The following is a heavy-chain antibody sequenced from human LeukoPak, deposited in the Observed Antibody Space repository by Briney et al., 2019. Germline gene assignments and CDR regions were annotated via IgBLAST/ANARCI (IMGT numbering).Heavy chain of an antibody. J-gene: IGHJ4*02. D-gene: IGHD3-22*01. Sequence: PSETLSLTCAVYGGSFSGYYWSWIRQPPGKGLEWIGEINHSGSTNYNPSLKSRVTISVDTSKNQFSLKLSSVTAADTAVYYCASVIVVADSYFDYWGQGTLVTVSS. CDR1: GGSFSGYY. V-gene: IGHV4-34*01. CDR3: ASVIVVADSYFDY. CDR2: INHSGST.